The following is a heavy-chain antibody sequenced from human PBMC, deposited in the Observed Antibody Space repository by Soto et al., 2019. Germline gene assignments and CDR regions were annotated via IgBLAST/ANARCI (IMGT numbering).Heavy chain of an antibody. V-gene: IGHV4-59*01. CDR3: ARGPPAYCGGDCYFWWFDP. J-gene: IGHJ5*02. CDR1: GGSISSYY. Sequence: TLSLTCTVSGGSISSYYWSWIRQPPGKGLEWIGYIYYSGSTNYNPSLKSRVTISVDTSKNQFSLKLSSVTAADTAVYYCARGPPAYCGGDCYFWWFDPWGQGTLVTVSS. CDR2: IYYSGST. D-gene: IGHD2-21*02.